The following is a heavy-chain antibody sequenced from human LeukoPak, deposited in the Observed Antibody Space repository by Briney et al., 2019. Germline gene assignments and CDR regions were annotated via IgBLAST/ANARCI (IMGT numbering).Heavy chain of an antibody. Sequence: GGSLRLSCAASGFTFSSYAMSWVRQAPGKGLEWVSAINGSGGSTYYADSVKGRFTISRDNAKNSLYLQMNSLRAEDTAVYYCARETTGVVTASYYFDYWGQGTLVTVSS. CDR1: GFTFSSYA. CDR2: INGSGGST. D-gene: IGHD2-21*02. V-gene: IGHV3-23*01. J-gene: IGHJ4*02. CDR3: ARETTGVVTASYYFDY.